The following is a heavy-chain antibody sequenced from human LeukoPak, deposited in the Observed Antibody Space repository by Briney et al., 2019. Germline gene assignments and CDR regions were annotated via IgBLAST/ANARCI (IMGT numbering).Heavy chain of an antibody. CDR3: GREGRAGGYSMGY. CDR2: ISSNSGSF. Sequence: GRSLRLSCAVSGFTFNAYASHWVRQGPPQGLVWVSGISSNSGSFVCTASAKGRFTISRDTAKNSLSSQLSTLSPEDTALYNFGREGRAGGYSMGYWGQGTLVTVSS. J-gene: IGHJ4*02. V-gene: IGHV3-9*01. CDR1: GFTFNAYA. D-gene: IGHD3-10*01.